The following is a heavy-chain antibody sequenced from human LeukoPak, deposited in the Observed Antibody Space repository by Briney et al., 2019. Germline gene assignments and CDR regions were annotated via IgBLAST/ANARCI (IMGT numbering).Heavy chain of an antibody. Sequence: PSETLSLTCTVSGGSIGTYWWSWVRQPSGKGLEWIGNIYISGSTNYNPSLKSRVTISVDTSKNQFFLKLSSMTAADTAVYFCARQGEDFWTGYYTDSYMDVWGKGTTVTVSS. J-gene: IGHJ6*03. V-gene: IGHV4-4*09. CDR1: GGSIGTYW. CDR3: ARQGEDFWTGYYTDSYMDV. CDR2: IYISGST. D-gene: IGHD3/OR15-3a*01.